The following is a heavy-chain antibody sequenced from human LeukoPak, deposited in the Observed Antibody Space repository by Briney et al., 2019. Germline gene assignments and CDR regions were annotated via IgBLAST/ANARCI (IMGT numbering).Heavy chain of an antibody. J-gene: IGHJ6*02. CDR1: GFTFSSYS. V-gene: IGHV3-21*01. Sequence: GGSLRLSCAASGFTFSSYSMNWVRQAPGKGLEWVSSISSSSSYIYYADSVKGRFTISRDNAKSSLYLQMNSLRAEDTAVYYCARGRIGGGYYYYGMDVWGQGTMVTVSS. CDR2: ISSSSSYI. D-gene: IGHD2-15*01. CDR3: ARGRIGGGYYYYGMDV.